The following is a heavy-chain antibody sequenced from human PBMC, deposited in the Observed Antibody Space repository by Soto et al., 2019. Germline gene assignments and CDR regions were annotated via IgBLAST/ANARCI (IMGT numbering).Heavy chain of an antibody. J-gene: IGHJ3*02. CDR3: VTCTAADAFEI. CDR2: VRDDGSRT. V-gene: IGHV3-33*01. Sequence: QVEMVASGGGVVQPGRPLRLSCAVSGLTFSDYGMHWVRQAPARGPEWVALVRDDGSRTYYAASVRGRFTISRDNAKNIFYLPMSRLRADGTAMYFCVTCTAADAFEIWCQGTMVSVCS. CDR1: GLTFSDYG. D-gene: IGHD6-13*01.